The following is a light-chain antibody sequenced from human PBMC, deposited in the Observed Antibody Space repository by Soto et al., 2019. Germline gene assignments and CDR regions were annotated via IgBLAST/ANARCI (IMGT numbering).Light chain of an antibody. CDR1: QSVSSSY. CDR2: GAS. J-gene: IGKJ2*01. Sequence: EIVLTQSTGTLSLSPGERATLSCRASQSVSSSYLAWYQQKPGQAPRLLIYGASSRATGIPDRFSGSGSGTDFTLTISRLEPEDFAVYYCQQYGRSGYTFGQGTKLEIK. CDR3: QQYGRSGYT. V-gene: IGKV3-20*01.